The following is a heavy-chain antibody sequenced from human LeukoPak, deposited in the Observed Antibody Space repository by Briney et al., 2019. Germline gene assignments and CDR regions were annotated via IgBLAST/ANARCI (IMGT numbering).Heavy chain of an antibody. Sequence: KASETLSLTCSVSGDSISTSGDYWGWIRQPPGKGLECIATIYYSGSTYYNPSLKSRVTISIDTSKNQFSLKLSSVTVADTAVYYCARADYDSIPKNAFDIWGQGTMVTVSS. V-gene: IGHV4-39*01. CDR3: ARADYDSIPKNAFDI. J-gene: IGHJ3*02. CDR2: IYYSGST. CDR1: GDSISTSGDY. D-gene: IGHD3-22*01.